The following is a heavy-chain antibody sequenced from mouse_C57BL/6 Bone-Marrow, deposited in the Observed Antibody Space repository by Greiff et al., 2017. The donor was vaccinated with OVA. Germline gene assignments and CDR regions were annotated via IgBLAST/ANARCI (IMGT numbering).Heavy chain of an antibody. D-gene: IGHD1-1*01. CDR3: ARETTVVATYWYFDV. J-gene: IGHJ1*03. Sequence: DVKLVESGPGLVKPSQSLSLTCSVSGYSINRGSHCNWIRQFPGNKLEWMGYISYDGSTNYNPSLKNRISITRDTSKNQFFLKLNSVTTDDAATYYCARETTVVATYWYFDVWGTGTTVTVSS. V-gene: IGHV3-6*01. CDR2: ISYDGST. CDR1: GYSINRGSH.